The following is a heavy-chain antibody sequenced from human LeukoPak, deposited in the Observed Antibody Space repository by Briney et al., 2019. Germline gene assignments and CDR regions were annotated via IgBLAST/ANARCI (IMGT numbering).Heavy chain of an antibody. CDR2: ISYSGST. CDR1: GGSISSSSDY. CDR3: ASTGDSYGRHRPAHHNWFDP. V-gene: IGHV4-39*01. J-gene: IGHJ5*02. D-gene: IGHD5-18*01. Sequence: SETLSLTCTVSGGSISSSSDYWGGIRQPPGKGLEWIGSISYSGSTYYNPSLKSRVTISVDTSKNQFSLKLSSVTAADTAVYYCASTGDSYGRHRPAHHNWFDPWGQGPLVTVSS.